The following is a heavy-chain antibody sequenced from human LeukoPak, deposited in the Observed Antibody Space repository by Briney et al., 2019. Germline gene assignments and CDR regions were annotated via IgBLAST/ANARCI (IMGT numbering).Heavy chain of an antibody. CDR3: ARGDYDYVWGSYRYTAFDI. CDR2: IYPGDSDT. D-gene: IGHD3-16*02. Sequence: GESLKISCKGSGHSFTSYWIGWVRQMPGKGLEWMGIIYPGDSDTRYSPSFQGQVTISADKSISTAYLQWSSLKASDTAMYYCARGDYDYVWGSYRYTAFDIWGQGTMVTVSS. CDR1: GHSFTSYW. V-gene: IGHV5-51*01. J-gene: IGHJ3*02.